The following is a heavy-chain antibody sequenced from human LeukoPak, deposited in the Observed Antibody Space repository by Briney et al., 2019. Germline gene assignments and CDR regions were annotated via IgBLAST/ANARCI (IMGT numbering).Heavy chain of an antibody. CDR3: ARDPDYGDPY. J-gene: IGHJ4*02. CDR1: GFSFSDSY. V-gene: IGHV3-11*01. Sequence: PGGSLRLSCSASGFSFSDSYMSWFRLSPEKGLEWIAYITSSGTTTEYADSVKGRFTISRVNATNSLYLQMNSLRSEDTAVYYCARDPDYGDPYWGQGTLVTVSS. D-gene: IGHD4/OR15-4a*01. CDR2: ITSSGTTT.